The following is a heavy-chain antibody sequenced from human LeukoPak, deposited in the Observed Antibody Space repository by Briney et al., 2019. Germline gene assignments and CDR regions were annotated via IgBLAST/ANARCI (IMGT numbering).Heavy chain of an antibody. V-gene: IGHV3-23*01. CDR3: AKDLDFWNGNYFDY. J-gene: IGHJ4*02. D-gene: IGHD3-3*01. CDR2: ISGSGGST. CDR1: GFTFSSYA. Sequence: GGSLRLSCAASGFTFSSYAMSWVHQAPGKGLEWVSAISGSGGSTYYADSVKGRFTISRDNSKNTLYLQMNSLRAEDTAVYYCAKDLDFWNGNYFDYWGQGTLVTVSS.